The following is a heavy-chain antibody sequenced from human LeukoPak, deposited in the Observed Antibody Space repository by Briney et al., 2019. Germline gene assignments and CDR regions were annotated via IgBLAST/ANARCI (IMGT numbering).Heavy chain of an antibody. CDR2: IIPILGIA. CDR1: GGTFSSYA. Sequence: SVKDSCKASGGTFSSYAISWVRQAPGQGLEWMGRIIPILGIANYAQQFQGRVTITADKSTSTAYMELSSLRYEDTAVYYCARAYSSSGTGLAFDIWGQGTMVTVSS. V-gene: IGHV1-69*04. D-gene: IGHD6-13*01. J-gene: IGHJ3*02. CDR3: ARAYSSSGTGLAFDI.